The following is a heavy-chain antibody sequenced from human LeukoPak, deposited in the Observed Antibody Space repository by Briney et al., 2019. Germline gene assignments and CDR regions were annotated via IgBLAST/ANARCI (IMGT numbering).Heavy chain of an antibody. CDR1: GGSISSYY. CDR3: ARVVGYYDILTGYRYYYYMDV. D-gene: IGHD3-9*01. Sequence: SETLSLTCTVSGGSISSYYWSWIRQPPGKGLEWIGYIYYSGSTNYNPSLKSRVTISVDTSKNQFSLKLSSVTAADTAVYYCARVVGYYDILTGYRYYYYMDVWGKGTTVTISS. V-gene: IGHV4-59*01. CDR2: IYYSGST. J-gene: IGHJ6*03.